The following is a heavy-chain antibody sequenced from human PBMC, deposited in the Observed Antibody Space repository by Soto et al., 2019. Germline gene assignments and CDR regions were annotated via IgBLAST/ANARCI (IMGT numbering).Heavy chain of an antibody. V-gene: IGHV4-59*11. Sequence: SETLSLTCTVSGVSISPHYWAWIRQPPGKGLEWLGHIFHSGGTDYRPSLKSRVTISVDTSKNQFSLRLSSVTAADTAVYYCARYSGSYSWDIWGQGTMVTVSS. CDR1: GVSISPHY. J-gene: IGHJ3*02. D-gene: IGHD1-26*01. CDR2: IFHSGGT. CDR3: ARYSGSYSWDI.